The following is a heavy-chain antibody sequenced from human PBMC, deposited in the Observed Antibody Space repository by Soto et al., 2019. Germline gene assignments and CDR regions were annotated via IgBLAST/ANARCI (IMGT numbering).Heavy chain of an antibody. V-gene: IGHV3-11*01. CDR1: GFTFSDHY. J-gene: IGHJ6*02. CDR3: ARGSPAYGMEV. CDR2: TSPSGSSI. Sequence: GGSLRLSCAASGFTFSDHYMSWIRQAPGKGLKWVSYTSPSGSSIYYADSVKGRFTISRDNAKNSLYLQMNSLRAEDTAVYYCARGSPAYGMEVWVQGTTVTVSS.